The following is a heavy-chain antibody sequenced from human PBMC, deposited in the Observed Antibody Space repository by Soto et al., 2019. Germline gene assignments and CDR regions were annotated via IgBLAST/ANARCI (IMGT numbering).Heavy chain of an antibody. CDR1: GTSFSTYY. CDR3: VRFWPPPDYDTLTGYTDAFDY. CDR2: INDSGNI. J-gene: IGHJ4*02. D-gene: IGHD3-9*01. V-gene: IGHV4-34*01. Sequence: SETLSLTCAVHGTSFSTYYWSWIRQPPGKGLEWIGEINDSGNINYNATLKSRLTISVDTSKSQFSLKLSSVTAADTAVYYCVRFWPPPDYDTLTGYTDAFDYWGQGTLVTVSS.